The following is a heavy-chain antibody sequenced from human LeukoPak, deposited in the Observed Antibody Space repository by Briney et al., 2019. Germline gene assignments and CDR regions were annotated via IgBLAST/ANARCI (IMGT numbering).Heavy chain of an antibody. CDR1: GGSISSYY. D-gene: IGHD5-18*01. V-gene: IGHV4-59*01. CDR2: IYYSGST. CDR3: ARSDTARLDY. J-gene: IGHJ4*02. Sequence: SETLSLTCTVSGGSISSYYWSWIRQPPGKGLEWIGYIYYSGSTNYNPSLKSRVTISVDTSKNQFSLKLSSVTAADTAVYYCARSDTARLDYWGQGTLVTVSS.